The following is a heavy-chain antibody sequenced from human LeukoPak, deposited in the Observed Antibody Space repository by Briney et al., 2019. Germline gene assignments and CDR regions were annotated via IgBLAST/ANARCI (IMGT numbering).Heavy chain of an antibody. CDR2: INHSGST. D-gene: IGHD3-3*01. Sequence: PSETLSLTCAVYGGSFSGYYWSWIRQPPGKGLEWIGEINHSGSTNYNPSLKSRVTISVDRSKNQFSLKLSSVTAADTAVYYCARVGNFWSGYYSPYFDYWGQGTLVTVSS. V-gene: IGHV4-34*01. J-gene: IGHJ4*02. CDR1: GGSFSGYY. CDR3: ARVGNFWSGYYSPYFDY.